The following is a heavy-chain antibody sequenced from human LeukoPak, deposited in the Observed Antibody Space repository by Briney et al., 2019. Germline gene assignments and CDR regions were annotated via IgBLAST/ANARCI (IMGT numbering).Heavy chain of an antibody. D-gene: IGHD2-8*01. V-gene: IGHV1-8*01. Sequence: ASVKVSCKASGYTFTSYDINWVRQATGQGLEWMGWMNPNSGNTGYAQKFQGRVTMTRNTSISTAYMELSSLRSEDTAVYYCARVYCTNGVCYDGAGDYWGQGTLVTVSS. CDR1: GYTFTSYD. J-gene: IGHJ4*02. CDR3: ARVYCTNGVCYDGAGDY. CDR2: MNPNSGNT.